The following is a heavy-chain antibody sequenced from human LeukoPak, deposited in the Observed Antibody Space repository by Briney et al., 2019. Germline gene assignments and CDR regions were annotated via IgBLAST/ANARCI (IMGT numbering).Heavy chain of an antibody. CDR1: GFTFSSYA. CDR2: ISSSGGST. CDR3: ASQRLGELYVTLLDY. J-gene: IGHJ4*02. V-gene: IGHV3-23*01. Sequence: GGSLRLSCAASGFTFSSYAMSWVRQAPGKGLEWVSAISSSGGSTYYADSVRGRFTVSRDNSKNTLYLQMNSLRAEDTAVYYCASQRLGELYVTLLDYWGQGTLVTVSS. D-gene: IGHD3-16*01.